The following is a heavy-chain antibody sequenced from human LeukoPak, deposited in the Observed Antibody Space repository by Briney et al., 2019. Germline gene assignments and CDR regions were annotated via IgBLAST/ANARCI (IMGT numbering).Heavy chain of an antibody. V-gene: IGHV4-59*01. CDR1: GDSISSYY. CDR3: AGGEWFDP. CDR2: IYYSGST. Sequence: SETLSLTCTVSGDSISSYYWSWIRQPPGKGLEGSGYIYYSGSTNYNPSLKSRVTISVDTSKNQFSLKLSSVAAADTAVYYCAGGEWFDPWGQGTLVTVSS. J-gene: IGHJ5*02. D-gene: IGHD3-16*01.